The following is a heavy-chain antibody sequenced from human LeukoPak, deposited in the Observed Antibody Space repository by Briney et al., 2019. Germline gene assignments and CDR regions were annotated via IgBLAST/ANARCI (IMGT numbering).Heavy chain of an antibody. CDR2: INAGNGNT. J-gene: IGHJ4*02. CDR1: GYTFTSYA. D-gene: IGHD1-26*01. Sequence: ASVKVSCKASGYTFTSYAMHWVRQAPGQRLEWMGWINAGNGNTKYSQKFQGRVTITRDTSATTAYMELSSLRSEDTAVFYCARAEDDYSGFDYWGQGTLVTVSS. CDR3: ARAEDDYSGFDY. V-gene: IGHV1-3*01.